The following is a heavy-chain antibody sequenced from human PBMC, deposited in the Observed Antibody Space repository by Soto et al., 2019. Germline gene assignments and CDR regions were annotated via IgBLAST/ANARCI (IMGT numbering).Heavy chain of an antibody. D-gene: IGHD7-27*01. CDR1: GGSISSYY. V-gene: IGHV4-59*01. Sequence: QVQLQESGPGLVKPSEILSLTCTVSGGSISSYYWRWIRQPPGKGLEWIGYIYYSGSTSYNPSLKSRVTMSVDTSSNQFSLKPSSVTAAVTAVYYCARVRKEAALWGFDSWGQGTLVTVSS. CDR2: IYYSGST. CDR3: ARVRKEAALWGFDS. J-gene: IGHJ4*02.